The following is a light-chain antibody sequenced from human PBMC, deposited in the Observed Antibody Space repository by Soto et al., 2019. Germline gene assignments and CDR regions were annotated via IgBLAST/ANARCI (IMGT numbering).Light chain of an antibody. Sequence: EIVMTQSPATLSVSPGERATLSCRSSQSVSSNLAWYQEKPCQAHRLLIYGASTRATGIPARFSGSGSGTEFTLTISSLQSEDFAVYYCQQYNNWPPMAFGQGTKVEIK. CDR2: GAS. J-gene: IGKJ1*01. CDR3: QQYNNWPPMA. CDR1: QSVSSN. V-gene: IGKV3-15*01.